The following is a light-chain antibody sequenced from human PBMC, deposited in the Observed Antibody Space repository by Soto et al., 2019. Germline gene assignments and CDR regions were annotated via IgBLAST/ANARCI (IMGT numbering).Light chain of an antibody. J-gene: IGKJ2*01. CDR1: QSISTF. Sequence: DIQMTQSPSSLSASVGDRVTSHCRASQSISTFLKWYQQKPGQAPKVLISAASTLQSGVPSRFSGRGSGTDFTLTISSLQPEDFATYYCQQSNSTPYTFGQGTTLETK. V-gene: IGKV1-39*01. CDR2: AAS. CDR3: QQSNSTPYT.